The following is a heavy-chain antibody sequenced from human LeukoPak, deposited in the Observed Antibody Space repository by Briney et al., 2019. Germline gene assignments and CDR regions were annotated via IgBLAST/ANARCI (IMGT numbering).Heavy chain of an antibody. CDR3: ARHPHDHRDWWFDY. J-gene: IGHJ4*02. Sequence: PGGSLRLSCAASGFTFSSYAVSWVRQAPGKGLEWVSAISGSGGSTYYADSVKGRFTISRDNSKNTLYLQMNGLRAEDTAVYYCARHPHDHRDWWFDYWGQGTLVIVSS. V-gene: IGHV3-23*01. CDR1: GFTFSSYA. CDR2: ISGSGGST. D-gene: IGHD4-17*01.